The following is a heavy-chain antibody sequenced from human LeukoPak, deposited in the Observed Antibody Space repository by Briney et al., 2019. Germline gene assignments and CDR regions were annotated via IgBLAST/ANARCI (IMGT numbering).Heavy chain of an antibody. Sequence: GGSLRLSCAASGFTLDDYGMSWVRHAPGKGLEWVSGINWNGGSTGYADSVKGRFTISRDNAKNSLYLQMNSLRAEDTALYYCARGGITIFGVVSYMDVWGKGTTVTVSS. CDR2: INWNGGST. CDR1: GFTLDDYG. D-gene: IGHD3-3*01. V-gene: IGHV3-20*04. CDR3: ARGGITIFGVVSYMDV. J-gene: IGHJ6*03.